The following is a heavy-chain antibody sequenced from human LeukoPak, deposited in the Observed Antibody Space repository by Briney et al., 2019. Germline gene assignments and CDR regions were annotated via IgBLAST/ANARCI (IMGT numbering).Heavy chain of an antibody. V-gene: IGHV1-2*02. Sequence: GASVTVSCKASGYTFSAYYMHWVRQAPGQRLEWMGWINPNSGGTNYAQRFQGRVTMTRDTSISTAYMELSRLRSDDTAVYYCATLYGDYVRSDYWGQGTLVTVS. CDR3: ATLYGDYVRSDY. CDR1: GYTFSAYY. J-gene: IGHJ4*02. CDR2: INPNSGGT. D-gene: IGHD4-17*01.